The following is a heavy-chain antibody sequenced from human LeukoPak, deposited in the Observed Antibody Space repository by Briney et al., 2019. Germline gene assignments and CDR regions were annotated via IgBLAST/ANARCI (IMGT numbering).Heavy chain of an antibody. Sequence: SETLSLTCTVSGGSISSYNWSWIRQPAGKGLEWIGRIYTSGSTNYNPSLKSRVTISVDTSKNQFSLKLSSVTAADTAVYYCASLLGCSGGSCYNAFDIWGQGTMVTVSS. CDR1: GGSISSYN. CDR2: IYTSGST. D-gene: IGHD2-15*01. CDR3: ASLLGCSGGSCYNAFDI. V-gene: IGHV4-4*07. J-gene: IGHJ3*02.